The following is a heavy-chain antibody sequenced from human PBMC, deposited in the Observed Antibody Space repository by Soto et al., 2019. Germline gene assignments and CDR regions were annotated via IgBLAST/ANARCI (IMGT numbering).Heavy chain of an antibody. Sequence: EVQLLESGGGLVQPGGSLRLSCAASGFTFSSYAMSWVRQAPGKGLEWVSAISGSGGGTYYADSVKGRFTISRDNSKNTLYLQMNSLRAEDTAVYYCAKVSYYDILTGCDYWGQGTLVTVSS. V-gene: IGHV3-23*01. CDR2: ISGSGGGT. CDR1: GFTFSSYA. D-gene: IGHD3-9*01. CDR3: AKVSYYDILTGCDY. J-gene: IGHJ4*02.